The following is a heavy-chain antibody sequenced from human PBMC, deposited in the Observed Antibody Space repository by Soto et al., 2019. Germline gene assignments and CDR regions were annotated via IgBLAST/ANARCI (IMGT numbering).Heavy chain of an antibody. CDR1: GYTFTSYD. CDR2: MNPNSGNT. CDR3: ARGNYDVWFGELYYYYYYMDV. D-gene: IGHD3-10*01. Sequence: ASVKVSCKASGYTFTSYDINWVRQATGQGLEWMGWMNPNSGNTGYAQKFQGRVTMTRNTSISTAYMELSSLRSEDTAVYYCARGNYDVWFGELYYYYYYMDVWGKGTTVTVSS. V-gene: IGHV1-8*01. J-gene: IGHJ6*03.